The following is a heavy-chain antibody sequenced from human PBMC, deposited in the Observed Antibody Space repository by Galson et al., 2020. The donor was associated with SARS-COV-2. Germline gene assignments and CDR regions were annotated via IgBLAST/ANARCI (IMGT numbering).Heavy chain of an antibody. CDR1: GFTFSAYT. J-gene: IGHJ5*02. D-gene: IGHD4-4*01. CDR2: ISYDGSNK. Sequence: GGSLRLSCAASGFTFSAYTMHWVRQAPGKGLEWVAVISYDGSNKFYADSVKGQFTISRDNSKNTLYLQMNSLRAEDTAVYFCARAHSTFNYFDPWGQGTLVTVSS. V-gene: IGHV3-30-3*01. CDR3: ARAHSTFNYFDP.